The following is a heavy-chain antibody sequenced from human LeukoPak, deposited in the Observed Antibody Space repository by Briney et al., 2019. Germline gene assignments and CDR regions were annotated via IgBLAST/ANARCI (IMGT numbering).Heavy chain of an antibody. J-gene: IGHJ2*01. CDR1: GGSISNYY. Sequence: SETLSLTYIVSGGSISNYYWSWIRQPPRKGLEWIGYVHYSGNTNYNPSLRSRVTMSVDTSKNQFSLKLSSVTAADTAVYYCARMIAAAGTEYFDLWGRGTLVTVSS. V-gene: IGHV4-59*01. D-gene: IGHD6-13*01. CDR3: ARMIAAAGTEYFDL. CDR2: VHYSGNT.